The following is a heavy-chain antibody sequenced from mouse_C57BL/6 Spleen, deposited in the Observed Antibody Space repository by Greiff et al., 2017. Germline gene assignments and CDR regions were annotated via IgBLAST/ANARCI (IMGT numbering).Heavy chain of an antibody. V-gene: IGHV1-69*01. CDR2: IDPSDSYT. CDR3: ARGRTPYMDY. Sequence: QVQLQQPGAELVMPGASVKLSCKASGYTFTSYWMHWVKQRPGQGLEWIGEIDPSDSYTNYNQKFKGKSTLTVDKSSSTAYMQLSSLTSEDSAVYYCARGRTPYMDYWGKGTSVTVSS. CDR1: GYTFTSYW. J-gene: IGHJ4*01.